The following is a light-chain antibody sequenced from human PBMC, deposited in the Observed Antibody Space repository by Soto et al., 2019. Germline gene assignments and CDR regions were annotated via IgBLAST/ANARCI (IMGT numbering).Light chain of an antibody. CDR1: QTFNNY. V-gene: IGKV1-39*01. CDR2: AAT. J-gene: IGKJ2*01. CDR3: QQSYTSQQT. Sequence: DIQMPQSPSSLSASVGDTVSITCRAGQTFNNYLNWYQHKPGKVPKLLIYAATALQSGVPSRFSASASGTYFTLTIINVQPEDCGTYYCQQSYTSQQTFGQGTKLEI.